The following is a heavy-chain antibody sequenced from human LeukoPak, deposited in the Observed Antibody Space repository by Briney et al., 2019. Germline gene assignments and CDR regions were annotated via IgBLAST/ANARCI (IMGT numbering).Heavy chain of an antibody. J-gene: IGHJ4*02. CDR2: ISGSGGST. V-gene: IGHV3-23*01. D-gene: IGHD2-15*01. CDR3: AKQLGYCSDGSCYFPY. CDR1: GFTFNNYA. Sequence: GGSLRLSCSASGFTFNNYAMSWVRQAPGKGLEWVSTISGSGGSTYYADSVQGRFTISRDNSKSTLCLQMNSLRAEDTAVYYCAKQLGYCSDGSCYFPYWGQGTLVTVSS.